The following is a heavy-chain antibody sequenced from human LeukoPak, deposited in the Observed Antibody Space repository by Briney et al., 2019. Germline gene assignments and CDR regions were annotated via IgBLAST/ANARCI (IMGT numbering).Heavy chain of an antibody. CDR2: INNRGTT. CDR3: ATYRDGDSDISLDS. J-gene: IGHJ4*02. Sequence: PAETLSLTCTVSGDSITSDYWSWIRQPPGKGLEWIVFINNRGTTSYNPSLTSRVTISRDMSKNQFALKLRTVSAAHTAVYYCATYRDGDSDISLDSWSQGTLLTASS. D-gene: IGHD4-17*01. V-gene: IGHV4-59*08. CDR1: GDSITSDY.